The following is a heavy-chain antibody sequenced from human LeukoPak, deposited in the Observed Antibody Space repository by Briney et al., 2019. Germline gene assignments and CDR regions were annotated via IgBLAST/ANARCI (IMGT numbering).Heavy chain of an antibody. CDR2: IYTSGSP. V-gene: IGHV4-4*07. D-gene: IGHD4-17*01. CDR1: GGSLSSYH. Sequence: PSETLSLTCTVSGGSLSSYHWSWIRQPAGKGLEWIGRIYTSGSPNYNPSLTSRVTMSVDTSNNQFSLKLSSVTAADTAVYYCAREKGNYGDYEYYFDYWGQGTLVTVSS. CDR3: AREKGNYGDYEYYFDY. J-gene: IGHJ4*02.